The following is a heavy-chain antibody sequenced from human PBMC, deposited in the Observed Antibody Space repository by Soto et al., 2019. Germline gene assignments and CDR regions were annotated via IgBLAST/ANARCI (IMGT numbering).Heavy chain of an antibody. Sequence: GASVKVSCKASGYTFTSYAMHWVRQAPGQRLEWMGWINAGNGNTKYSQKFQGRVTITRDTSASTAYMELSSLRSEDTAVYYCARDRRIVVVTAIPSGWFDPWGQGTLVTVSS. D-gene: IGHD2-21*02. J-gene: IGHJ5*02. V-gene: IGHV1-3*01. CDR2: INAGNGNT. CDR3: ARDRRIVVVTAIPSGWFDP. CDR1: GYTFTSYA.